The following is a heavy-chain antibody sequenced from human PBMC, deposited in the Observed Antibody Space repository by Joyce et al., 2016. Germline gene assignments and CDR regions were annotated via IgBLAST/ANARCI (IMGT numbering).Heavy chain of an antibody. Sequence: QVQLVESGGGVVQPGRSLRLSCAASGFTFGRNAIHWVRQAPGEGLQWVELISFEGRTFYGGSVKGRFILSGDNSKNTVYLQMNSLRTEDTAVYYCASSNNTSWHNFDFWGQGTLVTVSS. V-gene: IGHV3-30*03. CDR3: ASSNNTSWHNFDF. CDR1: GFTFGRNA. J-gene: IGHJ4*02. CDR2: ISFEGRT. D-gene: IGHD2-2*01.